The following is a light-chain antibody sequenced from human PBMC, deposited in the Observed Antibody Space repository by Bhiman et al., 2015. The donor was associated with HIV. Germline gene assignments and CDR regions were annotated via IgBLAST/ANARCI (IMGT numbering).Light chain of an antibody. CDR3: WSYAGTEV. V-gene: IGLV1-51*01. Sequence: QSVLTQPPSVSAAPGQRVTISCSGGSSNIGNNHVSWYQHLPGRAPQLLIYDTTQRPSGVSDRFSGSKSGNSASLTISGLQAQDEADYYCWSYAGTEVFGSGTKVTVL. J-gene: IGLJ1*01. CDR2: DTT. CDR1: SSNIGNNH.